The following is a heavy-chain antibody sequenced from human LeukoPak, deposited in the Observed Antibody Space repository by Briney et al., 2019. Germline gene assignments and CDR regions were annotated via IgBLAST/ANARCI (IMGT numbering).Heavy chain of an antibody. D-gene: IGHD2-8*01. J-gene: IGHJ4*02. CDR2: IYYSGST. V-gene: IGHV4-61*01. Sequence: PSETLSLTCTVSGGSVSGGSYYWSWIRQPPGKGLEWIGYIYYSGSTNYNPSLKSRVTISVDTSKNQFSLKLSSVTAADTAVYYCARDLGYCTNGVCHTRFDYWGQGTLVAVSS. CDR3: ARDLGYCTNGVCHTRFDY. CDR1: GGSVSGGSYY.